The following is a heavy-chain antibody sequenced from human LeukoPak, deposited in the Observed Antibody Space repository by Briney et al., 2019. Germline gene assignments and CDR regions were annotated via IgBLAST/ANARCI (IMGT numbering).Heavy chain of an antibody. J-gene: IGHJ4*02. D-gene: IGHD6-13*01. CDR2: INPNSGGT. V-gene: IGHV1-2*02. CDR3: ARSRPLSSSWPISIDY. Sequence: ASVKVSCKASGYTFTGYYMHWMRQAPGQGLEWMGWINPNSGGTNYAQKFQGRVTMTRDTSISTAYMELSRLRSDDTAVCYCARSRPLSSSWPISIDYWGQGTLVTVSS. CDR1: GYTFTGYY.